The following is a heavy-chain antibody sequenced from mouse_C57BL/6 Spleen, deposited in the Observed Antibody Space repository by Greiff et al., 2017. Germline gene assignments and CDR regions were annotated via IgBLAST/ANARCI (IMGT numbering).Heavy chain of an antibody. V-gene: IGHV1-55*01. CDR1: GYTFTSYW. J-gene: IGHJ4*01. CDR3: ARWGYNGSSYGYAMDY. Sequence: QVQLQQPGAELVKPGASVKMSCKASGYTFTSYWITWVKQRPGQGLEWIGDIYPGSGSTNYNEKFKSKATLTVDTSSSTAYMQLSSLTSEDSAVYDCARWGYNGSSYGYAMDYWGQGTSVTVSS. CDR2: IYPGSGST. D-gene: IGHD1-1*01.